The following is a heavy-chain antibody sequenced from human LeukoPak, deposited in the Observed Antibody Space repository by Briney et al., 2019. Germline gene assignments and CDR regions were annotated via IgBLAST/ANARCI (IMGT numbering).Heavy chain of an antibody. CDR1: GFTFSDYG. CDR2: IWNDGSNK. CDR3: AGDPPYSGYAFHI. D-gene: IGHD1-26*01. V-gene: IGHV3-33*01. Sequence: GGSLRLSCAASGFTFSDYGMHWVRQAPGKGLEWVTIIWNDGSNKYYADSVKGRFTISRDNSKNTLYLEMDSLRAEDTAVYYCAGDPPYSGYAFHIWGQGTMVTVSS. J-gene: IGHJ3*02.